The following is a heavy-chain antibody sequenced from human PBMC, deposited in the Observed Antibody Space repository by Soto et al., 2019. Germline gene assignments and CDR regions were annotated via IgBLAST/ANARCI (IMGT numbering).Heavy chain of an antibody. V-gene: IGHV1-18*04. D-gene: IGHD1-1*01. CDR3: ARRVNWDENGYFDL. J-gene: IGHJ2*01. CDR1: GYSFISHG. Sequence: QAQLLQSGAEGKKPGASVKVSCKASGYSFISHGITWVRQAPGQGLEWMGWVSGDNGNTNYAQKLQVRVTMTTDTSTDTAFMELRSLISDDTAVYYCARRVNWDENGYFDLWGRGTLVIVSS. CDR2: VSGDNGNT.